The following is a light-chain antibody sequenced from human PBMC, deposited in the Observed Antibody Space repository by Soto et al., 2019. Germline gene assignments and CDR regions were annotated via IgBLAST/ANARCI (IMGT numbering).Light chain of an antibody. CDR3: SSFVAGNNYWV. V-gene: IGLV2-11*01. CDR1: SSDVGGYEY. Sequence: QSVLTQPRSVSGSPGQSVTISCSGTSSDVGGYEYVSWYQQHPGKAPRLLIYHVGQRPSGVPDRFSGSKSGTTASLTISGLQAEDEADYYCSSFVAGNNYWVFGGGTKLTVL. J-gene: IGLJ3*02. CDR2: HVG.